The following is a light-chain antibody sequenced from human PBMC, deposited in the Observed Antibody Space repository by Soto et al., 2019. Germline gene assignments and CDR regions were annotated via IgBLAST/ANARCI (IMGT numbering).Light chain of an antibody. Sequence: QTVVTQETSLSVSPAGTVTLTCGLNPGSVSAENYPSWYQQTPGQAPRTLIYSTNTTSSGVPDRFSGSILGNKAALTITGAQADDEADYYCVLYMGRGISMFGGGTKLTVL. V-gene: IGLV8-61*01. CDR3: VLYMGRGISM. CDR2: STN. J-gene: IGLJ3*02. CDR1: PGSVSAENY.